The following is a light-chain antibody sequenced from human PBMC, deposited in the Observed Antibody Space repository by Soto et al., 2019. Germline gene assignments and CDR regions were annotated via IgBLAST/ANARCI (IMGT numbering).Light chain of an antibody. V-gene: IGKV3-20*01. J-gene: IGKJ1*01. Sequence: EIVLTQSPCALSLSPGERATLSCRASQSVSSKLAWYQQKPGQAPRLLISGASSRATGIPDRFSGSGSGTDFTLTISRLEPEDFAVYYCQQYGSSGTFGQGTKVDIK. CDR1: QSVSSK. CDR2: GAS. CDR3: QQYGSSGT.